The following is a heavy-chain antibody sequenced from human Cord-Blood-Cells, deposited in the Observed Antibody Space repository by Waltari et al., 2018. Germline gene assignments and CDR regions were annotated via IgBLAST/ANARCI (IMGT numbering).Heavy chain of an antibody. CDR3: ATGDSSELFFDY. CDR2: FDPEDGET. Sequence: CKVSGYTLTELSMHWVRQAPGKGLEWMGGFDPEDGETIYAQKFQGRVTMTEDTSTDTAYMELSSLRSEDTAVYYCATGDSSELFFDYWGQGTLVTVSS. J-gene: IGHJ4*02. V-gene: IGHV1-24*01. CDR1: GYTLTELS. D-gene: IGHD3-22*01.